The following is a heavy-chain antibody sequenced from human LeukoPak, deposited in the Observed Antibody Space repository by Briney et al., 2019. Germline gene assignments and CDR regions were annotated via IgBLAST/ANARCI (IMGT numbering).Heavy chain of an antibody. D-gene: IGHD5-12*01. CDR3: ARAEGYSGYDGLDY. V-gene: IGHV1-8*03. Sequence: GASVKVSCKASGYTFTSYDINWVRQATGQGLEWMGWMNPNSGNTGYAQKFQGRVTITRNTSISTAYMELSSLRSEDTAVYYCARAEGYSGYDGLDYWGQGTLVTVSS. CDR2: MNPNSGNT. CDR1: GYTFTSYD. J-gene: IGHJ4*02.